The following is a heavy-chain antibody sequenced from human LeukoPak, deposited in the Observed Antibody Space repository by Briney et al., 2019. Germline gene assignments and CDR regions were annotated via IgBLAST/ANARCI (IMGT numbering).Heavy chain of an antibody. CDR1: GFTFSNAW. CDR2: ISYDGSNK. V-gene: IGHV3-30*18. CDR3: AKDGSSWIGFDY. Sequence: PGGSLRLSCAASGFTFSNAWMSWVRQAPGKGLEWVAVISYDGSNKYYADSVKGRFTISRDNSKNTLYLQMNSLRAEDTAVYYCAKDGSSWIGFDYWGQGTLVTVSS. J-gene: IGHJ4*02. D-gene: IGHD6-13*01.